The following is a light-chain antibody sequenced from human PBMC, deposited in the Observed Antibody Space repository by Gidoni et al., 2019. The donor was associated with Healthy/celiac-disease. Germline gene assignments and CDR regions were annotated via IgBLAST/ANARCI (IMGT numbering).Light chain of an antibody. CDR3: QQSYSTPPT. CDR1: QSISSY. CDR2: AAS. V-gene: IGKV1-39*01. Sequence: DIQMTQSPSSLSASVGDRVTITCRASQSISSYLNWYQQKPGKAPKLLIYAASSLQSGVPSRFSGSGSGTDFNLTISSLQPEDFATYYCQQSYSTPPTFGQGNKVEIK. J-gene: IGKJ1*01.